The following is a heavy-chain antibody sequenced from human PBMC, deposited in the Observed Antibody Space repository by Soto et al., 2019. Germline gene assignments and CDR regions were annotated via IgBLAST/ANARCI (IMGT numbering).Heavy chain of an antibody. CDR3: ARGLRSGWSLTVNWFDP. Sequence: QGQLVQSGAEVKKPGASVKVSCKASGYTFTSYDINWVRQATGQGIEWMGWMNPNSGHTGYAQKFPGRVTMTRNTSIITAYMELSSLRSEDTAVYYCARGLRSGWSLTVNWFDPWGQGTLVTVAS. V-gene: IGHV1-8*01. J-gene: IGHJ5*02. CDR2: MNPNSGHT. CDR1: GYTFTSYD. D-gene: IGHD6-19*01.